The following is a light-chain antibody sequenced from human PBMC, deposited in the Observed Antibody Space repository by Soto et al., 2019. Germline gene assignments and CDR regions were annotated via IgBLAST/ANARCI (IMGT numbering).Light chain of an antibody. Sequence: RVMTQSPDTLSVSPVERATLSCRASETVRSNLAWYQQKPGQAPRLLIYAASTRATGIPARFIGNGSGTEFTLTISSLQSEDFAVYYCQQYNDWPPITVGQGTRLE. CDR3: QQYNDWPPIT. CDR2: AAS. V-gene: IGKV3D-15*01. J-gene: IGKJ5*01. CDR1: ETVRSN.